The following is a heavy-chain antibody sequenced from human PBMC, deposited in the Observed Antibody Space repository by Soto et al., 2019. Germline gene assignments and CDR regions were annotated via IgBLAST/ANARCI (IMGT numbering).Heavy chain of an antibody. CDR3: ARVTYYDFWSGSLFDY. V-gene: IGHV4-59*01. CDR2: IYYSGST. J-gene: IGHJ4*02. Sequence: SETLSLTCTVSGGSISSYYWSWIRQPPGKGLEWTGYIYYSGSTNYNPSLKSRVTISVDTSKNQFSLKLSSVTAADTAVYYCARVTYYDFWSGSLFDYWGQGTLVTVSS. D-gene: IGHD3-3*01. CDR1: GGSISSYY.